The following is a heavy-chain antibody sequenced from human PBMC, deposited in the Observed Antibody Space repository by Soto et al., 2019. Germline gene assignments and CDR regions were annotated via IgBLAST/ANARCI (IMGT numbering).Heavy chain of an antibody. CDR3: ARDRRSPRWFDP. CDR2: ISAYNGNT. CDR1: GYTFTSYG. J-gene: IGHJ5*02. V-gene: IGHV1-18*01. D-gene: IGHD6-13*01. Sequence: GASVKVACKASGYTFTSYGISLVRQAPGQGLEWMGWISAYNGNTNYAQKLQGRVTMTTDTSTSPAYMELRGLRSDDTAVYYCARDRRSPRWFDPRGPGPLVPVS.